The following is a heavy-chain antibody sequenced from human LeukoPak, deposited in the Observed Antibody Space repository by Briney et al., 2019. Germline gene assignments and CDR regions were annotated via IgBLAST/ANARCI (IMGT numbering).Heavy chain of an antibody. J-gene: IGHJ4*02. CDR2: ISGSGGST. CDR1: GFTFSSYA. CDR3: AKDYYDSSGYPISFDY. Sequence: GGSLRLSCAATGFTFSSYAMSWVRQAPGKGLEWVSAISGSGGSTYYADSVKGRFTISRDNSKNTLYLQMNSLRAEDTAVYYCAKDYYDSSGYPISFDYWGQGTLVTVSS. D-gene: IGHD3-22*01. V-gene: IGHV3-23*01.